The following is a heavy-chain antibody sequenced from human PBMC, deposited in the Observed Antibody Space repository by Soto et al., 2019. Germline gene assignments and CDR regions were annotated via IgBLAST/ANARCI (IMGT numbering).Heavy chain of an antibody. CDR2: ISTYNGDT. Sequence: QVQLVQSGAEVKKPGASVKVSCKASGSTFTSYGISWVRQAPGQGLEWMGWISTYNGDTNYAQNFQGRVTMTTDTSASTAYMELRSLRSDDTAVYCCAPGGKIGTWVTIRFDPWGQGTLVTVSS. J-gene: IGHJ5*02. V-gene: IGHV1-18*01. CDR3: APGGKIGTWVTIRFDP. CDR1: GSTFTSYG. D-gene: IGHD1-1*01.